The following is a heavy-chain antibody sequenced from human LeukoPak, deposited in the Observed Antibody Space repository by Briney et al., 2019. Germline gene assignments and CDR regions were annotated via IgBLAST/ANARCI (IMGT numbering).Heavy chain of an antibody. V-gene: IGHV3-33*01. CDR3: ARAMDV. CDR2: IWYDGSNK. Sequence: GGSLRLSCAASGFTFSSYGMHWVRQAPGKGLEWVAVIWYDGSNKYYADSVKGRFTISRDNAKNSVYLQMNSLRAEDTAVYYCARAMDVWGQGTTVTVSS. CDR1: GFTFSSYG. J-gene: IGHJ6*02.